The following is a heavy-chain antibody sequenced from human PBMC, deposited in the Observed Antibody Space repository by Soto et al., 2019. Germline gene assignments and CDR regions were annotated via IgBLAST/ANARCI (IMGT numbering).Heavy chain of an antibody. CDR3: ARDGGYGAPFDY. D-gene: IGHD5-12*01. J-gene: IGHJ4*02. CDR2: ITGDGTNT. CDR1: GFAFSSYW. V-gene: IGHV3-74*01. Sequence: EVQLVQSGGGLVQPGGSLRLSCAASGFAFSSYWLHWVRQAPGKGLMLVSRITGDGTNTAYATSVKGRFTISRDKAKNMVYLQMDSLKAEDTAVYYCARDGGYGAPFDYWGQGALVTVSS.